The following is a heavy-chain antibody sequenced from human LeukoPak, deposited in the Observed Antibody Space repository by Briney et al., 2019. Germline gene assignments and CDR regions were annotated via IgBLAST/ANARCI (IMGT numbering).Heavy chain of an antibody. CDR2: INPYNGDT. J-gene: IGHJ5*02. Sequence: ASVKVSCKASGYTFTDYYMHWVRQAPGQGLEWLGRINPYNGDTNYAQRFQGRVTMTRDTSITTAYMELSRLTYDDTAVYYCATGLFEEGNNWFDPWSQGTLVTVSS. V-gene: IGHV1-2*06. CDR3: ATGLFEEGNNWFDP. CDR1: GYTFTDYY.